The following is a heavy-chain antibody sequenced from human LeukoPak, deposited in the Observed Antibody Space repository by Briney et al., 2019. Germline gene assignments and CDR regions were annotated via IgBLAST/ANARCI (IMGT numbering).Heavy chain of an antibody. V-gene: IGHV3-33*01. CDR1: GFTFSSYG. Sequence: PGRSLRLSCAAFGFTFSSYGMHWVRQAPGKGLEWVAVIWYDGSNKYYADSVKGRFTISRDNSKNTLYLQMNSLRAEDTAVYYCARDGPYDFWSGYYMSSYYYYGMDVWGQGTTVTVSS. CDR2: IWYDGSNK. CDR3: ARDGPYDFWSGYYMSSYYYYGMDV. D-gene: IGHD3-3*01. J-gene: IGHJ6*02.